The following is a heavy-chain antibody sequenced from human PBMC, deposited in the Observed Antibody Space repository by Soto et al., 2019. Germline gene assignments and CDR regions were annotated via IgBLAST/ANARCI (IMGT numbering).Heavy chain of an antibody. Sequence: GGSLRLSCAASGFTFDYYWMHWVRQAPGKGLVWVSRVHSGGTTTTYADSVKGRFTISRDNARNTVSLQMSSLRAEDAAIYYCARGDRGGFDLWGHGTMVTVSS. D-gene: IGHD3-10*01. V-gene: IGHV3-74*01. CDR3: ARGDRGGFDL. CDR1: GFTFDYYW. CDR2: VHSGGTTT. J-gene: IGHJ3*01.